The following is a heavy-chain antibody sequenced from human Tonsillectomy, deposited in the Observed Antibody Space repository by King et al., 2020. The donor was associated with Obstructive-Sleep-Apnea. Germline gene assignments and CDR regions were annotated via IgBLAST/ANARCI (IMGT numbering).Heavy chain of an antibody. CDR2: ISWNSGAI. J-gene: IGHJ3*02. D-gene: IGHD6-25*01. CDR3: VKDRGSGYRSGAFDI. V-gene: IGHV3-9*01. CDR1: GFTFDDYG. Sequence: QLVQSGGGLVQPGRSLRLSCAASGFTFDDYGMHWVRQAPGKGLEWVSGISWNSGAIGYADPVKGRFTLSRDNGKNSLYLQMNGLGAEDTALYFCVKDRGSGYRSGAFDIWGQGTMVAVSS.